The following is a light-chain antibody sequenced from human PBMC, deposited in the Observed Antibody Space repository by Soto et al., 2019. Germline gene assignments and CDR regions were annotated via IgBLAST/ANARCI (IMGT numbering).Light chain of an antibody. J-gene: IGLJ3*02. V-gene: IGLV1-40*01. CDR3: QAYDYSLTASV. CDR2: GIR. Sequence: QSVLTQPPSVSGSPGQRVTISCTGTSSNLGAGYDVHWYQQLPGEAPKLVIFGIRNRPSGVPERFSGSKSGTSASLAITGLQTEDEADYYCQAYDYSLTASVFGGGTKVTVL. CDR1: SSNLGAGYD.